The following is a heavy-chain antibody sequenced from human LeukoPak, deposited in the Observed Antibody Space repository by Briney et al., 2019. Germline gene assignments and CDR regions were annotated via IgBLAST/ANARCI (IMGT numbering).Heavy chain of an antibody. Sequence: PGRSLRLSCAASGFTFSSYAMHWVRQAPGKGLEWVAVISYDGNNKYYADSVKGRFTISRDNSKNTLYLQLNSLRAEDTAVYYCARENSGSYSWDRYFAYWGQGTLVTVSS. J-gene: IGHJ4*02. CDR2: ISYDGNNK. V-gene: IGHV3-30-3*01. D-gene: IGHD1-26*01. CDR3: ARENSGSYSWDRYFAY. CDR1: GFTFSSYA.